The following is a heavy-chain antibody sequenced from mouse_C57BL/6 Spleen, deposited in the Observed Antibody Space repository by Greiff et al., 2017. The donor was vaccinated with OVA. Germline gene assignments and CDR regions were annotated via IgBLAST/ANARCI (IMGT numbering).Heavy chain of an antibody. V-gene: IGHV1-15*01. CDR3: TRWGDSSGLGAY. J-gene: IGHJ3*01. D-gene: IGHD3-2*02. Sequence: QVQLQQSGAELVRPGASVTLSCKASGYTFTDYEMHWVKQTPVHGLEWIGAIDPETGGTAYNQKFKGKAILTADKSYSTAYMELRSLTSEDSAVYYCTRWGDSSGLGAYWGQGTLVTVSA. CDR1: GYTFTDYE. CDR2: IDPETGGT.